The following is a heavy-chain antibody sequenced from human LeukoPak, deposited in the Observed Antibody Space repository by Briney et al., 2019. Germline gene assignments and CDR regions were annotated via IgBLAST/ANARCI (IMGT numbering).Heavy chain of an antibody. D-gene: IGHD3-3*01. CDR1: GGSISSYY. CDR2: IYYSGST. CDR3: ASFPRRGYDFWSGYSGDY. J-gene: IGHJ4*02. Sequence: PSETLSLTCTVSGGSISSYYWSWIRQPPGKGLEWIGYIYYSGSTNYNPSLKSRVTISVDTSKNQFSLKLSSVTAAATAVYYCASFPRRGYDFWSGYSGDYWGQGTLVTVSS. V-gene: IGHV4-59*01.